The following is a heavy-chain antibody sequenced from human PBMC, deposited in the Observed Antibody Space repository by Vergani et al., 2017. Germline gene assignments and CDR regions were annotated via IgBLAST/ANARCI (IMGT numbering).Heavy chain of an antibody. CDR2: IWYDGSKE. CDR1: GFTLSSHA. J-gene: IGHJ2*01. D-gene: IGHD2-2*02. V-gene: IGHV3-33*06. CDR3: AKGGYCSSTSCYTNWYFNL. Sequence: QVQLEESGGGVVQPGRSLRLSCAGSGFTLSSHAMHWVRQAPGKGLEWVAFIWYDGSKEYYADSVKGRFTISRDNSKNTLFLQMNSLRAEDTAVYFCAKGGYCSSTSCYTNWYFNLWGRGTLVTVSS.